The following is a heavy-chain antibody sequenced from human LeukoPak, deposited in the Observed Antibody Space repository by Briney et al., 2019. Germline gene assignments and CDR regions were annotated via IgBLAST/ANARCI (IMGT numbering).Heavy chain of an antibody. J-gene: IGHJ4*02. CDR3: ARQWLVNG. V-gene: IGHV3-23*01. Sequence: GGSLRLTCAASGFTFSSYAMNWVRQAPGKGLEWVSGISESGGTTDYADSVKGRFTISRDNSKNTLYLQMNSLRAEDTAVYYCARQWLVNGWGQGTLVTVSS. CDR1: GFTFSSYA. D-gene: IGHD6-19*01. CDR2: ISESGGTT.